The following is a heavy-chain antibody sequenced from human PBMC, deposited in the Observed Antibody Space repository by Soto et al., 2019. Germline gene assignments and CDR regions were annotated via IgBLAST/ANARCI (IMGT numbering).Heavy chain of an antibody. CDR1: GFTFSSYA. Sequence: EVQLLESGGGLVQPGGSLRLSCAASGFTFSSYAMSWVRQAPGKGLEWVSAISGSGGSTYYADSVKGRFTISRDNSKSTLYMQMNSLRDEDTAVYYCAKDSNEGYYYASSDYFDYWGQGTLVTVSS. D-gene: IGHD3-22*01. J-gene: IGHJ4*02. CDR2: ISGSGGST. V-gene: IGHV3-23*01. CDR3: AKDSNEGYYYASSDYFDY.